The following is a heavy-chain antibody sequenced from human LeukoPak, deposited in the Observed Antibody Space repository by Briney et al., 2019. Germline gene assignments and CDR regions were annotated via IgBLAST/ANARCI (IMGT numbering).Heavy chain of an antibody. D-gene: IGHD2-15*01. CDR1: GGSISSSSYY. V-gene: IGHV4-39*07. CDR3: ARSPGPIGGWRCHAFDI. CDR2: IYYSGST. J-gene: IGHJ3*02. Sequence: PSETLSLTCTVSGGSISSSSYYWGWIRQPPGKGLEWIGRIYYSGSTYYNPSLKSRVTISVDTSKNQFSLKLSSVTAADTAVYYCARSPGPIGGWRCHAFDIWGQGTMVTVSS.